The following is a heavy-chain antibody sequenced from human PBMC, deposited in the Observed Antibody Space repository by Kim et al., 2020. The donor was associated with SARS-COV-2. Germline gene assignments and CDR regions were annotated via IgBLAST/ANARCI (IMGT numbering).Heavy chain of an antibody. CDR2: INTNTGNP. D-gene: IGHD3-3*01. CDR3: ARDPIELRFLEWSIWSYYYYYMDV. CDR1: GYTFTSYA. J-gene: IGHJ6*03. Sequence: ASVKVSCKASGYTFTSYAMNWVRQAPGQGLEWMGWINTNTGNPTYAQGFTGRFVFSLDTSVSTAYLQISSLKAEDTAVYYCARDPIELRFLEWSIWSYYYYYMDVWGKGTTVTVSS. V-gene: IGHV7-4-1*02.